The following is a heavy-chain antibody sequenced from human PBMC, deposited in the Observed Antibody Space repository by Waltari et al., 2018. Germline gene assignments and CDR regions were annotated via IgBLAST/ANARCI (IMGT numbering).Heavy chain of an antibody. CDR1: GFTFSDHW. D-gene: IGHD2-21*01. V-gene: IGHV3-74*03. J-gene: IGHJ4*02. CDR3: ASLYCGRDCYPR. Sequence: EVQLVESGGGLVQPGGSLRLSCAASGFTFSDHWMHWVRQDPGNGLVGVSGINGDGTRSSYADSVGGRFTVSRDNAKSTLYLQMNSLRAEDTALYYCASLYCGRDCYPRWGQGTLVTVSS. CDR2: INGDGTRS.